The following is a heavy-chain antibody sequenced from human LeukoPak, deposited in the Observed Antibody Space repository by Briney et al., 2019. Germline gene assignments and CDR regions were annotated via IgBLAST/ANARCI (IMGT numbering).Heavy chain of an antibody. CDR2: IKSKTNGGTT. J-gene: IGHJ4*02. CDR3: AKRGEYDYSPFDC. Sequence: GGSLRLSCAASGFTFSNAWMGWVRQAPGKGLEWVGRIKSKTNGGTTDYGTSVKGRFTISRDDSKNTQYLQMNSLRAEDTAVYYCAKRGEYDYSPFDCWGQGTLVTVSS. V-gene: IGHV3-15*01. CDR1: GFTFSNAW. D-gene: IGHD4-11*01.